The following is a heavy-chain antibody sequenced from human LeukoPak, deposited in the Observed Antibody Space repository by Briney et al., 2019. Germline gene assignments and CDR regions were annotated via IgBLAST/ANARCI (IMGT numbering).Heavy chain of an antibody. V-gene: IGHV4-39*01. CDR2: IYYSGST. CDR3: AGIYCSGDSCYVDY. D-gene: IGHD2-15*01. J-gene: IGHJ4*02. CDR1: GGSISSSSYY. Sequence: PSETLSLTCTVSGGSISSSSYYWGWIRQPPGKGLEWIGSIYYSGSTYYNPSLKSRVTISVDTSKNQFSLKLSSVTAADTAVYYCAGIYCSGDSCYVDYWGQGTLVTVSS.